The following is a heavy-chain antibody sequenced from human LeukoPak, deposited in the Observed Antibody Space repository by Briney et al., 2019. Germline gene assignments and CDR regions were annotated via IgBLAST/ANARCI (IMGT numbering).Heavy chain of an antibody. D-gene: IGHD3-22*01. CDR3: TTDYYYYYDSSGLLGGY. CDR1: GFTVSSNE. Sequence: PGGSLRLSCAASGFTVSSNEMSWVRQAPGKGLEWVSSISGGSTYYADSRKGRFTISRDDSKNTLYLQMNSLKTEDAAVYYCTTDYYYYYDSSGLLGGYWGQGTLVTVSS. V-gene: IGHV3-38-3*01. CDR2: ISGGST. J-gene: IGHJ4*02.